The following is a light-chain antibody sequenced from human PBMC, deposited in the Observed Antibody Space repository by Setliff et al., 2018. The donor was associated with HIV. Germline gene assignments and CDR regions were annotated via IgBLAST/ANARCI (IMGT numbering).Light chain of an antibody. CDR1: NSDVGGYNF. CDR3: CSYTVSYTV. J-gene: IGLJ1*01. V-gene: IGLV2-11*01. CDR2: DVN. Sequence: QSVLTQPRSVSGSPGQSVTISCTGTNSDVGGYNFVSWYQHHPGKAPKLMIYDVNKRPSGVPDRFSGSKSGNTASLTISGLQAEDEADYYCCSYTVSYTVFGTGTKVTVL.